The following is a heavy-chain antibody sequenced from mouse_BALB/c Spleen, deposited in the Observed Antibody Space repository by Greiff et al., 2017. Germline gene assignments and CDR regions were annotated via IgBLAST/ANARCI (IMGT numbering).Heavy chain of an antibody. J-gene: IGHJ1*01. CDR3: ARQGNYDWYFYV. D-gene: IGHD2-1*01. Sequence: VHVKQSGGDLVKPGGSLKLSCAASGFTFSSYGMSWVRQTPDKRLEWVATISSGGSYTYYPDSVKGRFTISRDNAKNTLYLQMSSLKSEDTAMYYCARQGNYDWYFYVWGAGTTVTVSS. CDR2: ISSGGSYT. CDR1: GFTFSSYG. V-gene: IGHV5-6*01.